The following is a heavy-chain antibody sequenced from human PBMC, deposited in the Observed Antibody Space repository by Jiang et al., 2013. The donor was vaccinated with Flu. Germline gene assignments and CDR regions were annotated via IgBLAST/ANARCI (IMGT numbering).Heavy chain of an antibody. J-gene: IGHJ4*02. CDR1: GDSISSSSYS. CDR3: AGITFGGLIVGGGFDY. D-gene: IGHD3-16*02. CDR2: IYYSGST. Sequence: GSGLVKPSETLSLTCTVSGDSISSSSYSWGWIRQSPGKGLEWIGTIYYSGSTYYNPSLKSRVTISVDTSKNHFSLRLSSVTAADTAIYYCAGITFGGLIVGGGFDYWGQGTLVTVSS. V-gene: IGHV4-39*07.